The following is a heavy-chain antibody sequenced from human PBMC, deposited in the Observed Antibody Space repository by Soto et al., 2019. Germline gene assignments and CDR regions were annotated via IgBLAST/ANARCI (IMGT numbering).Heavy chain of an antibody. CDR3: ARHSLATQPGDY. V-gene: IGHV5-51*01. Sequence: PGESLKISCKASGYSFSTYWIAWVRQRPGKGLDWMGIIYPGGSDTRYSPSFQGQVTISVDNSIDTAYLEWTTLRASDSAMYYCARHSLATQPGDYWGQGTRVTVSS. J-gene: IGHJ4*02. CDR1: GYSFSTYW. CDR2: IYPGGSDT. D-gene: IGHD5-12*01.